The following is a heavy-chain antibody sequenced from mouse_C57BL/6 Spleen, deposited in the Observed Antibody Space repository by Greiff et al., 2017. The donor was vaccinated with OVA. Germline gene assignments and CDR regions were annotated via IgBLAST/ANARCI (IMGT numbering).Heavy chain of an antibody. CDR3: ARGHYGYFDY. CDR1: GYSITSGYD. Sequence: EVQLQESGPGMVKPSQSLSLTCTVTGYSITSGYDWHWIRHFPGNKLEWMGYISYSGSTNYNPSLKSRISITHDTSKNHFFLKLNSVTTEDTATYYCARGHYGYFDYWGQGTTLTVSS. D-gene: IGHD1-1*02. J-gene: IGHJ2*01. CDR2: ISYSGST. V-gene: IGHV3-1*01.